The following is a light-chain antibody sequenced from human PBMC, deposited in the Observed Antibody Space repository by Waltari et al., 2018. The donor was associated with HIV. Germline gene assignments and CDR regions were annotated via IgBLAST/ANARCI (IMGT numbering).Light chain of an antibody. CDR1: ILARKY. V-gene: IGLV3-25*03. CDR3: QGIDSSGRKV. J-gene: IGLJ2*01. CDR2: KDN. Sequence: SHELTQPPSVSVSPGQTATISCSGDILARKYAYRFQQKPGQAPVLLIYKDNERPTAITERFSGSSSGATVTLTITGVRAEDEADYYCQGIDSSGRKVFGGGTRLTVL.